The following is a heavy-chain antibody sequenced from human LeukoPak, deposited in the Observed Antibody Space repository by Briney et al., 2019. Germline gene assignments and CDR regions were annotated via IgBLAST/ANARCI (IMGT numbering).Heavy chain of an antibody. CDR2: IKEDGSEK. CDR3: AELGITMIGGV. D-gene: IGHD3-10*02. CDR1: GLTFSSYW. J-gene: IGHJ6*04. Sequence: PGGSLRLSCAASGLTFSSYWMSWVRQAPGKGLEWVANIKEDGSEKSYVDSVKGRFSISRDNAKNSLYLQMNSLRAEDTAVYYCAELGITMIGGVWGKGTTVTISS. V-gene: IGHV3-7*01.